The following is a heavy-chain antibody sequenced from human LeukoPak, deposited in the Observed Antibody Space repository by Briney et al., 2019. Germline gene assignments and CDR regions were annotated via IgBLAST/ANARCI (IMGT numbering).Heavy chain of an antibody. J-gene: IGHJ5*02. CDR3: ARDLYYGSGSYLSS. Sequence: GGSLRLSCAAPGFAFSGFEMNWVRQTPGKGLEWISYISGSGSIIYYADSVKGRFTISRDNAKNSLYLQMNSLRAEDTAIYYCARDLYYGSGSYLSSWGQRTLVTVSS. CDR2: ISGSGSII. V-gene: IGHV3-48*03. CDR1: GFAFSGFE. D-gene: IGHD3-10*01.